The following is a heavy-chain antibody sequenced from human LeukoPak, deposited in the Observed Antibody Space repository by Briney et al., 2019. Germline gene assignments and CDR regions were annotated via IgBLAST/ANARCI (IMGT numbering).Heavy chain of an antibody. V-gene: IGHV3-11*01. D-gene: IGHD3-22*01. CDR1: GFTFSDYY. CDR3: ARDEYYYDSSGYYEPDY. Sequence: GGSLRLSCAASGFTFSDYYMSWIRQAPGKGLEWVSYISSSGSTIYYADSVKGRFTISRDNAKNSLYLQMNSLRAEDTAVYYCARDEYYYDSSGYYEPDYWGQGTLVTVSS. CDR2: ISSSGSTI. J-gene: IGHJ4*02.